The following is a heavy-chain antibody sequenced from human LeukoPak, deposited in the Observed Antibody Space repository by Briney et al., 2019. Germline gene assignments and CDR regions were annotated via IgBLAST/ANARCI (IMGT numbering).Heavy chain of an antibody. CDR3: ARVPANYGMDV. CDR1: GFTFSDYY. Sequence: GGSLRLSCAASGFTFSDYYVSWIRQAPGKGLEWVSYISSSSYTNYADSVKGRFTISRDNAKNSLYLQMNSLRAEDTAVYYCARVPANYGMDVWGKGTTVTVSS. J-gene: IGHJ6*04. D-gene: IGHD2-2*01. CDR2: ISSSSYT. V-gene: IGHV3-11*06.